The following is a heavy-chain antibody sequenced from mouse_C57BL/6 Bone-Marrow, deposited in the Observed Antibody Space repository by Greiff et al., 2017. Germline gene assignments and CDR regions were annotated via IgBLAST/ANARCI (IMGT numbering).Heavy chain of an antibody. V-gene: IGHV1-59*01. Sequence: QVQLQQPGAELVRPGTSVKLSCKASGYTFTSYWMHWVKQRPGQGLEWIGVIDPSDSYTNYNQKFKGKAKLTLDTSSSTAYMQLSSLTSEDSAVYYCQRAPTFDDWGQGTTLTVSS. CDR3: QRAPTFDD. J-gene: IGHJ2*01. CDR1: GYTFTSYW. CDR2: IDPSDSYT.